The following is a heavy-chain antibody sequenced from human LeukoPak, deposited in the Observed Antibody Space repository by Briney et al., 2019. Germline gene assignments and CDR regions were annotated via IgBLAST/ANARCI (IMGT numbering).Heavy chain of an antibody. Sequence: PGGSLRLSCAASGFTFSSYAMGWVRQAPGKGLEWVSAISGSGGSTYYADSVKGRFTISRDNSKNTLYLQMNSLRAEDTAVYYCAKDPRNDFWSGYYSWGQGTLVTVSS. CDR3: AKDPRNDFWSGYYS. D-gene: IGHD3-3*01. J-gene: IGHJ4*02. CDR2: ISGSGGST. V-gene: IGHV3-23*01. CDR1: GFTFSSYA.